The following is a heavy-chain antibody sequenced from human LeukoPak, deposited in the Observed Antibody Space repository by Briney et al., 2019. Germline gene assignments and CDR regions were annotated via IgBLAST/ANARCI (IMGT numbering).Heavy chain of an antibody. D-gene: IGHD3-10*01. V-gene: IGHV3-30*18. CDR3: AKVKYGSGSYYYTDYFDY. J-gene: IGHJ4*02. CDR2: ISYDGSNK. Sequence: GGSLRLSCAASGFTFSSYGMHWVRQAPGKGLEWVAVISYDGSNKYYADSVKGRFTISRGNSKNTLYLQMNSLRAEDTAVYYCAKVKYGSGSYYYTDYFDYWGQGTLVTVSS. CDR1: GFTFSSYG.